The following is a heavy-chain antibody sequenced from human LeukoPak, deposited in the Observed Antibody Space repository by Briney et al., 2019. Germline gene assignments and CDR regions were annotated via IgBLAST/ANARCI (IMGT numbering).Heavy chain of an antibody. D-gene: IGHD3-16*01. Sequence: GGSLRLSCAASGFTFSSYVMHWVRQAPGKGLEWVAIISYDGSNEYYADSVRGRFTISRDNSKNTVSLQMESLRAEDTALYYCAKDYAVGSIDYWGQGTLVTVSS. V-gene: IGHV3-30*04. J-gene: IGHJ4*02. CDR3: AKDYAVGSIDY. CDR1: GFTFSSYV. CDR2: ISYDGSNE.